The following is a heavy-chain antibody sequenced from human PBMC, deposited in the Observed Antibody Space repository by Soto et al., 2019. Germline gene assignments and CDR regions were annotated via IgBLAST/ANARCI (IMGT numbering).Heavy chain of an antibody. J-gene: IGHJ4*02. CDR2: ISETGDSL. V-gene: IGHV3-23*01. CDR1: QFTFSSFA. Sequence: GXSLRLSCAASQFTFSSFAMTWVRQAPVKGLEWVLFISETGDSLSYAESVKGRFTISRDNSKNTLYLQMSSLRPEDTAVYYCVKGGWLDYWGQGTLVTVSS. CDR3: VKGGWLDY. D-gene: IGHD3-10*01.